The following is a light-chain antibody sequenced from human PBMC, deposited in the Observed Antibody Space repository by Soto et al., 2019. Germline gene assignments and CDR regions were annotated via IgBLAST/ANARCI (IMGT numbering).Light chain of an antibody. CDR1: SSDVGGHNY. CDR3: SSHAGSNYLV. CDR2: EVF. V-gene: IGLV2-8*01. J-gene: IGLJ3*02. Sequence: QSALTQPPSASGSPGQSVSISCAGTSSDVGGHNYVSWYQQRPGKVPRLIIYEVFKRPSGVPDRFSGSKSGNTASLTVSGLQGDDEADYFCSSHAGSNYLVFGGGTKLTVL.